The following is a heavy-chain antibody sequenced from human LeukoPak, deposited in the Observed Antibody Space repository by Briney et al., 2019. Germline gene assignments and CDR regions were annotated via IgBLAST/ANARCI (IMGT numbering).Heavy chain of an antibody. CDR1: GYTFTSYD. D-gene: IGHD4-17*01. CDR3: ARGPSYGDFVAVDP. CDR2: MNPNSGNT. J-gene: IGHJ5*02. Sequence: ASVKVSCKASGYTFTSYDINWVRQATRQGLEWMGWMNPNSGNTGYAQKFQGRVTMTRNTSISTAYMELSSLRSEDTAVYYCARGPSYGDFVAVDPWGQGTLVTVSS. V-gene: IGHV1-8*01.